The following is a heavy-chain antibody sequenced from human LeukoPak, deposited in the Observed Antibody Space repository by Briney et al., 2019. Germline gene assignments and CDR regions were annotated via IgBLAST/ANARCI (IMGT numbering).Heavy chain of an antibody. V-gene: IGHV4-39*07. Sequence: PSETLSLTCTVSGGSISSSSYYWGWIRQPPGKGLEWIGTIYYSGSTYYNPSLRSRVTISVDTSKNQFSLKLSSATAADTAVYYCAGGEGYYFDYWGQGTLVTVSS. CDR1: GGSISSSSYY. D-gene: IGHD3-16*01. J-gene: IGHJ4*02. CDR2: IYYSGST. CDR3: AGGEGYYFDY.